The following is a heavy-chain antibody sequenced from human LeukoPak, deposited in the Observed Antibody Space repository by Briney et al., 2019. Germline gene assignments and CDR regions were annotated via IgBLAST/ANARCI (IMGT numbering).Heavy chain of an antibody. CDR2: IIPIFGTA. D-gene: IGHD6-13*01. V-gene: IGHV1-69*13. Sequence: GASLKVSCKASGGTFSSYAISWVRQAPGQGLEWMGGIIPIFGTANYAQKFQGRLTITADESTSTAYMELSSLRSEDTAVYYCARDPGVAAAGTDPNFDYWGQGTLVTVSS. J-gene: IGHJ4*02. CDR3: ARDPGVAAAGTDPNFDY. CDR1: GGTFSSYA.